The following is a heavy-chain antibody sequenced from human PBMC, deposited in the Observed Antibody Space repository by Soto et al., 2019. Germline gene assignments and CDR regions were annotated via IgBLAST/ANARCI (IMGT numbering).Heavy chain of an antibody. J-gene: IGHJ4*02. CDR3: AREASAVVSLDY. Sequence: ASVKVSCKASGYIFTAYSMHWVRESPGQGLEWLGWINPNSGDTIYAQKFQDRVTMTCDTSVSTAYLELSSLSSDDTALYYCAREASAVVSLDYWGQGTLVTVSS. D-gene: IGHD2-15*01. V-gene: IGHV1-2*02. CDR2: INPNSGDT. CDR1: GYIFTAYS.